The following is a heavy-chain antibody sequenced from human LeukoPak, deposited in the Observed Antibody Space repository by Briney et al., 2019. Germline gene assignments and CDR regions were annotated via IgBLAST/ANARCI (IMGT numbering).Heavy chain of an antibody. V-gene: IGHV4-39*07. Sequence: SEPLSLTCTVAGGSLSSSSFYWGWIRQPPGKGLEWIGSIYYSGSTYYNPSLKSRVTISVDTSKNQFSLKLSSVTAADTAAYYCARAEGFSGSYYFDYWGQGTLVTVSS. D-gene: IGHD1-26*01. J-gene: IGHJ4*02. CDR2: IYYSGST. CDR1: GGSLSSSSFY. CDR3: ARAEGFSGSYYFDY.